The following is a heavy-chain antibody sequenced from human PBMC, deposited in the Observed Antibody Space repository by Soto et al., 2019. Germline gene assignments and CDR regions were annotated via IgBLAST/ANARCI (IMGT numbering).Heavy chain of an antibody. Sequence: QVQLVESGGGVVQPRTSLRLSCAASGFAVSSYSMHWVRQAPGKGLEWVAAMSFDGSSKYFADSVKGRFKISRDTSKNTWSLEMESLGVEDSALYHCTRGRSMIANDDFEYWGQGTQVTVSS. D-gene: IGHD2-21*01. CDR1: GFAVSSYS. V-gene: IGHV3-30-3*01. CDR3: TRGRSMIANDDFEY. J-gene: IGHJ4*02. CDR2: MSFDGSSK.